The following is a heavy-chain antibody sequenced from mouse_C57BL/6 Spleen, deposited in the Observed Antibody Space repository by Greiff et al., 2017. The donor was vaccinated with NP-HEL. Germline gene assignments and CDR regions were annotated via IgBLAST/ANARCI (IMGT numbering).Heavy chain of an antibody. D-gene: IGHD2-5*01. V-gene: IGHV1-26*01. CDR1: GYTFTDYY. J-gene: IGHJ1*03. Sequence: VQLQQSGPELVKPGASVKISCKASGYTFTDYYMNWVKQSHGKSLEWIGDINPNNGGTSYNQKFKGKATLTVDKSSSTAYMELRSLTSEDSAVYYCARSYYSNYGYWYFDVWGTGTTVTVSS. CDR2: INPNNGGT. CDR3: ARSYYSNYGYWYFDV.